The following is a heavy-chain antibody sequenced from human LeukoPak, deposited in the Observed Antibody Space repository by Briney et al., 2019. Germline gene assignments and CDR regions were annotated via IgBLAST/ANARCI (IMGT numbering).Heavy chain of an antibody. D-gene: IGHD2-21*02. J-gene: IGHJ4*02. CDR1: SGSFSGYY. CDR3: WGGCAVTAQGD. CDR2: INHSGST. V-gene: IGHV4-34*01. Sequence: SETLSLTCAVYSGSFSGYYWRWIRQPPGKGLEWIGEINHSGSTNYNPSLKSRVTISEDTPKNQFSLKLSSVTAADTAVYYCWGGCAVTAQGDWGQRTPVTVSS.